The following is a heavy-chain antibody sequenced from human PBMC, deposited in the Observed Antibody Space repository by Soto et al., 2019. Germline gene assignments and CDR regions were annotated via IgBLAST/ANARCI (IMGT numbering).Heavy chain of an antibody. CDR1: GFTFSSYA. Sequence: GGSLRLSCAASGFTFSSYAMSWVRQAPGKGLEWVSAISGSGGSTYYADSVKGRFTISRDNSENTLYLQMNSLRAEDTAVYYCAKNGRVIVVVTIDYWGQGTLVTVSS. V-gene: IGHV3-23*01. CDR3: AKNGRVIVVVTIDY. J-gene: IGHJ4*02. D-gene: IGHD3-22*01. CDR2: ISGSGGST.